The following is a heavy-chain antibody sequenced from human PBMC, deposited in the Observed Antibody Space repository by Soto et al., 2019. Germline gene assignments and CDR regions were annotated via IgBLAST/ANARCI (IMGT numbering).Heavy chain of an antibody. CDR1: GFTFSSYD. CDR3: VRRVSGNYDY. Sequence: EVQLAESGGGMVQPGGSLRLSCVASGFTFSSYDMHWVRQAPGKGLEYVSSISSNGGTTYYGNSLKGRFTISRDNSKNTIDLQMVSLRAEDMAVYYCVRRVSGNYDYGRQGTLVTVPS. J-gene: IGHJ4*02. CDR2: ISSNGGTT. D-gene: IGHD1-7*01. V-gene: IGHV3-64*01.